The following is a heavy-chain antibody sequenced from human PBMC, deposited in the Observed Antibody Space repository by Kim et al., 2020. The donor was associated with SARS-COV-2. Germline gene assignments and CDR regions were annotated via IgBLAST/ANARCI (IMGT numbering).Heavy chain of an antibody. CDR1: GFSLSTSGVG. Sequence: SGPTLVNPTQTLTLTCTFSGFSLSTSGVGVGWIRQPPGKALEWLALIYWYDDKRYSPSLKSRLTITKDTSKNQVVLTMTNMDPVDTATYYCALEKKYYYDSSGYYYAEFFDYWGQGTLVTVSS. D-gene: IGHD3-22*01. J-gene: IGHJ4*02. V-gene: IGHV2-5*01. CDR3: ALEKKYYYDSSGYYYAEFFDY. CDR2: IYWYDDK.